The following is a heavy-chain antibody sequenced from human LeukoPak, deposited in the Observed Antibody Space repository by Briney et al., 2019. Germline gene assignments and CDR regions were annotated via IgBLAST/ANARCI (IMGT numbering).Heavy chain of an antibody. Sequence: SETLSLTCTVSGGSISSYYWSWLRQPPGKGLEWIGYIYYSGSTNYNPSLKSRVTISVDTSKNQFSLKLSSVTAADTAVYYCASAYCGGDCYFLDYWGQGTLVTVSS. D-gene: IGHD2-21*02. V-gene: IGHV4-59*01. CDR1: GGSISSYY. CDR3: ASAYCGGDCYFLDY. CDR2: IYYSGST. J-gene: IGHJ4*02.